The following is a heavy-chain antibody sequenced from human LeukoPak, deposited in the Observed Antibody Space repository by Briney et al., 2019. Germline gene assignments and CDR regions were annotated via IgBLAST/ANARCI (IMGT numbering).Heavy chain of an antibody. Sequence: GGSLRLSCAASGFTFSSYSMNWVRQAPGKGLEWVSYISSSSSTIYYADSVKGRFTISRDNAKNSLYLQMNSLRAEDTAVYYCARAMNRYSSGFDYWGQGTLVTVSS. V-gene: IGHV3-48*01. CDR3: ARAMNRYSSGFDY. CDR2: ISSSSSTI. CDR1: GFTFSSYS. J-gene: IGHJ4*02. D-gene: IGHD6-19*01.